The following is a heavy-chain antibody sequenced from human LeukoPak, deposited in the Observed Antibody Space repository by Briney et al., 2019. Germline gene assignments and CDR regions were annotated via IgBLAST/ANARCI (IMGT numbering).Heavy chain of an antibody. V-gene: IGHV3-11*01. Sequence: GGSLRLSCTASGFTFTDYYIGWIRQAPGKGPEWLSYISPSGTTIFYAASVKGRFTISRDNAKNSLYLQMNSLRAEDTAVYHCARDARGAFGVWGQGTMVSVSS. CDR1: GFTFTDYY. J-gene: IGHJ3*01. CDR2: ISPSGTTI. CDR3: ARDARGAFGV. D-gene: IGHD3-10*01.